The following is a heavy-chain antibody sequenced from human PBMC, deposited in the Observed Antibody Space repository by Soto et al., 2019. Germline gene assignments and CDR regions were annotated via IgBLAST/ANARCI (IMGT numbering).Heavy chain of an antibody. V-gene: IGHV3-30*18. J-gene: IGHJ4*02. Sequence: PGESLRLSCAASGFTFSSYGMHWVRQAPGKGLEWVAVISYDGSNKYYADSVKGRFTISRDNSKNTLYLQMNSLRAEDTAVYYCAKVHCGGDCYPYYFDYWGQGTLVTVSS. CDR2: ISYDGSNK. CDR3: AKVHCGGDCYPYYFDY. D-gene: IGHD2-21*02. CDR1: GFTFSSYG.